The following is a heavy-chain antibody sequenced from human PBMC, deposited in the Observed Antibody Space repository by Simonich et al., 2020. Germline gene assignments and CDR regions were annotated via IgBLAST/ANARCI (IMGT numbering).Heavy chain of an antibody. CDR3: ARQIAARRDSEDV. Sequence: QVQLQQWGAGLLKPSETLSLTCAVYGGSFSGYYLSWIRQPPGKGLGWSGEINHSGSTNDNPSRKSRVTISVDTSKNQFSLKLSSVTAADTAVYYCARQIAARRDSEDVWGQGTTVTVSS. V-gene: IGHV4-34*01. J-gene: IGHJ6*02. D-gene: IGHD6-6*01. CDR1: GGSFSGYY. CDR2: INHSGST.